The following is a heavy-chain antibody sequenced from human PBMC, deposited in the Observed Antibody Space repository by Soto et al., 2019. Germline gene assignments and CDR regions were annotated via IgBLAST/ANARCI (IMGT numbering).Heavy chain of an antibody. CDR2: IYHSGTT. V-gene: IGHV4-4*02. D-gene: IGHD2-2*01. CDR1: SGSISTNYW. J-gene: IGHJ5*02. Sequence: NPSETLSLTCAVSSGSISTNYWWTWVRQSPGKGLEWIGEIYHSGTTNYSPSLKNRVTMSVDKSKNQFSLRLTSVTAADTAVYYCAAVSGGCSRTTCQIDPWGQGTQVTVSS. CDR3: AAVSGGCSRTTCQIDP.